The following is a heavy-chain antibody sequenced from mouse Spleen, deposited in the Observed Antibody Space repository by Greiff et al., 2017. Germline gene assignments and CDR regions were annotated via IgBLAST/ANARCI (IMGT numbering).Heavy chain of an antibody. CDR2: FYPGSGSI. CDR3: ARHEEGQLGSWFAY. V-gene: IGHV1-62-2*01. Sequence: VQLQQSGAELVKPGASVKLSCKASGYTFTEYTIHWVKQRSGQGLEWIGRFYPGSGSIKYNEKFKDKATMTADKSSSTGYMELSRLTSKVSAVYFCARHEEGQLGSWFAYWGQGTLVTVSA. J-gene: IGHJ3*01. D-gene: IGHD3-2*01. CDR1: GYTFTEYT.